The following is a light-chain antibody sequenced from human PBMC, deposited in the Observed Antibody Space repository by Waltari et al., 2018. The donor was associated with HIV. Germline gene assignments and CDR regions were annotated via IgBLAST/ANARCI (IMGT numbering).Light chain of an antibody. CDR3: QQGYSLPPT. CDR1: QNVTNY. Sequence: DIRMPQSPSSLSASVGYRVTITCRASQNVTNYSNGYQQEPGGAPKLLVYGASTLQSGVPSRFSGNGSGTNFALTISGLQPEDFASYYGQQGYSLPPTFGQGTKV. V-gene: IGKV1-39*01. CDR2: GAS. J-gene: IGKJ1*01.